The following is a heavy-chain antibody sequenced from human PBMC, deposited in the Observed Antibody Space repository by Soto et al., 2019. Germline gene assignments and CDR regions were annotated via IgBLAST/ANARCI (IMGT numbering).Heavy chain of an antibody. Sequence: SVKVSCKASGGTFSSYTISWVRQAPGQGLEWMGRIIPILGIANYAQKFQGRVTITADKSTSTAYMELSSLRSEDTAVYYCARGEAVAATALDYWGQGTLVTVSS. CDR2: IIPILGIA. CDR1: GGTFSSYT. V-gene: IGHV1-69*02. D-gene: IGHD2-21*02. J-gene: IGHJ4*02. CDR3: ARGEAVAATALDY.